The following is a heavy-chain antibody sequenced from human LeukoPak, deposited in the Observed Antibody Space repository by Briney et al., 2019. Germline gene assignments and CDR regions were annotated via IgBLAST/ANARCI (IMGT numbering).Heavy chain of an antibody. CDR2: FDPEDGET. J-gene: IGHJ3*02. D-gene: IGHD2-21*01. CDR3: ATVVATHAFDI. Sequence: ASVKVSCKASGYTFTSYGISWVRQAPGKGLEWMGGFDPEDGETIYAQKFQGRVTMTEDTSTDTAYMELSSLRSEDTAVYYCATVVATHAFDIWGQGTMVTVSS. V-gene: IGHV1-24*01. CDR1: GYTFTSYG.